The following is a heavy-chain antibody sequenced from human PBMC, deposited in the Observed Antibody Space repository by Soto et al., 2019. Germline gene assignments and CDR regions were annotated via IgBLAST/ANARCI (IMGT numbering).Heavy chain of an antibody. Sequence: EVQLLESGGGLVQPGGSLRLSCAAYGFTFSSYAMSWVRQAPGKGVEWVSAISGSGGSTYYADSVKGRFTISRDNSKNTLYLQMNSLRAEDTAVYYCAKGGAQLLHYNWFDPWGQGTLVTVSS. CDR1: GFTFSSYA. CDR2: ISGSGGST. V-gene: IGHV3-23*01. CDR3: AKGGAQLLHYNWFDP. J-gene: IGHJ5*02. D-gene: IGHD2-2*01.